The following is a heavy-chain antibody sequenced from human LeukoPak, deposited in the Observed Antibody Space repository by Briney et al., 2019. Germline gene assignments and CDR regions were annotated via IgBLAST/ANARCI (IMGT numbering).Heavy chain of an antibody. Sequence: SQTLSLTCTVSGGSISSGGYYWSWIRQHPGKGLEWTGYIYYSGSTNYNPSLKSRVTISVDTSKNQFSLKLSSVTAADTAVYYCARHEPMDYDFWSGAGYFDYWGQGTLVTVSS. CDR2: IYYSGST. CDR1: GGSISSGGYY. CDR3: ARHEPMDYDFWSGAGYFDY. J-gene: IGHJ4*02. D-gene: IGHD3-3*01. V-gene: IGHV4-31*03.